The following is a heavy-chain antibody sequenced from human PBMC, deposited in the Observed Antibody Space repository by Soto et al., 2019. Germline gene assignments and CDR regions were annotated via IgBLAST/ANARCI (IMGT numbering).Heavy chain of an antibody. CDR3: ASRGYNYGGAYFDY. CDR1: GVTVSSNY. D-gene: IGHD5-18*01. J-gene: IGHJ4*02. V-gene: IGHV3-66*01. CDR2: IYSGGGT. Sequence: VQLVESGGGLVQPGGSLRLSCAASGVTVSSNYMSWVRQAPGKGLEWGAVIYSGGGTHDADSGKGSFTISRDNSKNTLYLQMNSLRAEATAVYYCASRGYNYGGAYFDYLGQGPLVTFSA.